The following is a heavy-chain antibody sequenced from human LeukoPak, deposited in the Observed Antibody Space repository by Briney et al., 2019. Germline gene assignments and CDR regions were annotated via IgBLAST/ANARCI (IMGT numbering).Heavy chain of an antibody. CDR2: IYSGGST. V-gene: IGHV3-53*01. D-gene: IGHD6-13*01. CDR3: AKGTGGSSWSPNRD. Sequence: PGGSLRLSCAASGFIVSSNYMSWVRQAPGKGLEWVSIIYSGGSTYYADSVKGRFTISRDNSKNTLYLQMNSLRGEDTAVYYCAKGTGGSSWSPNRDWGQGTLVTVSS. J-gene: IGHJ4*02. CDR1: GFIVSSNY.